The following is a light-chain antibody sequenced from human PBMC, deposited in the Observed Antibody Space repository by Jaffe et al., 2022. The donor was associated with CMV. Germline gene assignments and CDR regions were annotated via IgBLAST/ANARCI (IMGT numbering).Light chain of an antibody. Sequence: EIVLTQSPVTLSLSPGERATLSCGASQSVTRNYLAWYQQKPGLAPRLLIYDASSRASGTPDRFSGSGSGTDFTLTISRLEPEDFAVYYCQQYADSPTFGQGTKLEIK. J-gene: IGKJ2*01. CDR3: QQYADSPT. CDR1: QSVTRNY. CDR2: DAS. V-gene: IGKV3D-20*01.